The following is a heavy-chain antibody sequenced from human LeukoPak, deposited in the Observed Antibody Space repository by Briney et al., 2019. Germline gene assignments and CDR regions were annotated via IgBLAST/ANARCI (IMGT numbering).Heavy chain of an antibody. D-gene: IGHD5-12*01. CDR2: ISGSGGST. Sequence: GGSLRLSCAASGFTFSTYAMSWVRQAPGKGLEWVSAISGSGGSTNYADSVKGRVTVSRDNSKSTLYLQMNSLRAEDTAVYYCAKGPSDIVVSYYGMDVWGQGTTVTVSS. J-gene: IGHJ6*02. CDR3: AKGPSDIVVSYYGMDV. CDR1: GFTFSTYA. V-gene: IGHV3-23*01.